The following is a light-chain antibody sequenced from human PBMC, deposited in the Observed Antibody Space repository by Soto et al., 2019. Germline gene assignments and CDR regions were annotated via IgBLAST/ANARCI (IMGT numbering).Light chain of an antibody. CDR2: GAS. Sequence: EIVLMQSPGTLSLSPGERATLSCRASQSVSSTYLAWYQQKPGQAPRLLIYGASSRATGIPDRFSGSGSGTDFTLNISRLEPEDFAVYYCQHYGSLVLTFGGGTKVEIK. J-gene: IGKJ4*01. CDR3: QHYGSLVLT. V-gene: IGKV3-20*01. CDR1: QSVSSTY.